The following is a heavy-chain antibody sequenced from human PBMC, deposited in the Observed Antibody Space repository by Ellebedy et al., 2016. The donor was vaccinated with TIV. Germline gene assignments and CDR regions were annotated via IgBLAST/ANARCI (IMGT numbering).Heavy chain of an antibody. CDR1: GFTFRNHW. Sequence: GESLKISXAASGFTFRNHWMNWVRQAPGKGLEWVANINQEGTERHYVDSVKGRFTISRDNAKNSVYLQMNSLRDEDTALYYCAKAPAGYEHLDTWGRGVLVTVSP. D-gene: IGHD1-1*01. CDR3: AKAPAGYEHLDT. CDR2: INQEGTER. V-gene: IGHV3-7*03. J-gene: IGHJ4*02.